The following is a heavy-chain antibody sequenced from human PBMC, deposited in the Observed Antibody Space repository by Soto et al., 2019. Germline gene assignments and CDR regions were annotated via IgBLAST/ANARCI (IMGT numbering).Heavy chain of an antibody. CDR3: ALKKRGIVAPLNDAFDI. Sequence: ASVKVSCKASGYTFTSYGISWVRQAPGQGFEWMGWISAYNGNTNYAQKLQGRVTMTTDTSTSTAYMELRSLRSDDTAVYYCALKKRGIVAPLNDAFDIWGQGTMVTVSS. J-gene: IGHJ3*02. CDR1: GYTFTSYG. D-gene: IGHD5-12*01. V-gene: IGHV1-18*01. CDR2: ISAYNGNT.